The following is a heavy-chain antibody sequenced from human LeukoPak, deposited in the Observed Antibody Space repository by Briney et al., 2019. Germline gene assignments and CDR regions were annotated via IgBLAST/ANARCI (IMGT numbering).Heavy chain of an antibody. Sequence: GGSLRLSCAASGFTFSSYWMSWVRQAPGKRLEWVANIKQDGNEKYYVDSVKGRFTISRDNAYNSLYLHVDSLRVEDTAVYYCARWGGGFDYWGQGTLVTVSS. CDR3: ARWGGGFDY. CDR1: GFTFSSYW. CDR2: IKQDGNEK. J-gene: IGHJ4*02. D-gene: IGHD3-16*01. V-gene: IGHV3-7*04.